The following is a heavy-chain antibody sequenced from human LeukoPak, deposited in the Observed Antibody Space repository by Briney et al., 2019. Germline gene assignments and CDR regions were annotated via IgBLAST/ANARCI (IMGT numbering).Heavy chain of an antibody. Sequence: ASVKVSCKASGYTFTDDYMHWVRQAPGQGLEWMGWINPNSGGTNYAQKFQGRVTMTRDTSTNTAYMELSWLRSDDTAVYYCARSAYNYGYVYFDHWGQGTLVIVSS. V-gene: IGHV1-2*02. D-gene: IGHD5-18*01. CDR3: ARSAYNYGYVYFDH. CDR2: INPNSGGT. CDR1: GYTFTDDY. J-gene: IGHJ4*02.